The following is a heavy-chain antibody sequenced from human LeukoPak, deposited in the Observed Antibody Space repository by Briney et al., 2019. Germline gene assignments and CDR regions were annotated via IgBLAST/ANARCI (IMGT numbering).Heavy chain of an antibody. CDR1: GYTFTGYY. CDR3: AAGPVYDYFEF. D-gene: IGHD3-22*01. J-gene: IGHJ4*02. CDR2: INPNSGGT. Sequence: ASVKVSCKASGYTFTGYYIHWVRQPPGQGREWMGWINPNSGGTNSAQKFQVRITLTRYTSISTAYMELSRLRSDDTAVYYCAAGPVYDYFEFWGQGTLVTVSS. V-gene: IGHV1-2*02.